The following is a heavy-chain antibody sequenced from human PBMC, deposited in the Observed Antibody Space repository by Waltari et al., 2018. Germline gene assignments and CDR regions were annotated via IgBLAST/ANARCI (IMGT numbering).Heavy chain of an antibody. V-gene: IGHV1-2*02. Sequence: QVQLVQSGAEVKKPGASVKVSCKASGYTFTGYYMHWVRQAPGHGLEWMGWINPNSGGTNYAQKFQGRVTMTRDTSISTAYMELSRLRSDDTAVYYCARGPTIFGVVIRNYGMDVWGQGTTVTVSS. J-gene: IGHJ6*02. CDR1: GYTFTGYY. CDR3: ARGPTIFGVVIRNYGMDV. D-gene: IGHD3-3*01. CDR2: INPNSGGT.